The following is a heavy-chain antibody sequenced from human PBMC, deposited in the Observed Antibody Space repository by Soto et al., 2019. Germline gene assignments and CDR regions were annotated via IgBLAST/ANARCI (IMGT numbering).Heavy chain of an antibody. V-gene: IGHV4-59*12. D-gene: IGHD5-18*01. CDR1: GGSISSYY. Sequence: QVQLQESGPGLVKPSETLSLTCTVSGGSISSYYWSWIRQPPGKGLEWIGYIYDRGSTNYNRSRKARSPTGAVTAKNQYPLQRSSVAAAVTVVYFGAGRYGSCFDGRGPGTLVTVSS. CDR2: IYDRGST. CDR3: AGRYGSCFDG. J-gene: IGHJ5*02.